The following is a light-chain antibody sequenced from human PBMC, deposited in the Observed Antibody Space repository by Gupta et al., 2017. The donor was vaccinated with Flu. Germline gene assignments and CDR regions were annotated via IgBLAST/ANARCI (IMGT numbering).Light chain of an antibody. CDR3: QQYNNWPTWT. Sequence: EIVMTPSPATLSVSPGERATLSCRASQSVSNNLAWYHQKPGQAPRLLIYGASTRATGIPARFSGSGSGTEFTLTISSLQSEDFAVYYCQQYNNWPTWTFGQGTKVEIK. J-gene: IGKJ1*01. V-gene: IGKV3-15*01. CDR2: GAS. CDR1: QSVSNN.